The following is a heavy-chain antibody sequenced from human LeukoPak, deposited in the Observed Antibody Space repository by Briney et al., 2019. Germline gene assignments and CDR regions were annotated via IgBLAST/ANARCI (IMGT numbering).Heavy chain of an antibody. CDR2: ISSNGGTT. Sequence: GGSLRLSCAASGFPFSNYAMQWVRQAPGKGLEYVSGISSNGGTTVYANSVKGRFTISRDNSKNTLYLQMGSLRAEDMAVYYCARVGLWHYPIDSWGQGTLVTVSS. CDR3: ARVGLWHYPIDS. CDR1: GFPFSNYA. J-gene: IGHJ4*02. V-gene: IGHV3-64*01. D-gene: IGHD1-7*01.